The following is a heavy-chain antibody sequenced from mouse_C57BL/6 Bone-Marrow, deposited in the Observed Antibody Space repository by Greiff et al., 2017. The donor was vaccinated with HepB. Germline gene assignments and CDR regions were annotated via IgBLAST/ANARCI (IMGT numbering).Heavy chain of an antibody. Sequence: EVQLQQSVAELVRPGASVKLSCTASGFNIKNNYMHWVKQRPEQGLEWIGRIDPANGNTKYAPKFQGKATITADTSSNTAYLQLSSLTSEDTAIYYCASGRAYWGQGTLVTVSA. D-gene: IGHD6-1*01. CDR3: ASGRAY. CDR1: GFNIKNNY. J-gene: IGHJ3*01. V-gene: IGHV14-3*01. CDR2: IDPANGNT.